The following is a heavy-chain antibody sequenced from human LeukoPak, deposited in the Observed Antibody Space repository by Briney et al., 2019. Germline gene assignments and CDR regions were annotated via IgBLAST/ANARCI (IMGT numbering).Heavy chain of an antibody. Sequence: VASVKVSCKASGYTFTSHDINWVRQAPGQGLEWMGRINPNSGGTNYAQKFQGRVTMTRDTSISTAYMELSRLRSDDTAVYYCARGYCTNGVCYLYFQHWGQGTLVTVSS. CDR1: GYTFTSHD. CDR3: ARGYCTNGVCYLYFQH. V-gene: IGHV1-2*06. CDR2: INPNSGGT. J-gene: IGHJ1*01. D-gene: IGHD2-8*01.